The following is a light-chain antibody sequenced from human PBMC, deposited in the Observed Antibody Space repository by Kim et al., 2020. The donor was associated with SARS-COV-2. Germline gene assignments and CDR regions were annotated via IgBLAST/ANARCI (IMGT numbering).Light chain of an antibody. V-gene: IGKV1-39*01. J-gene: IGKJ1*01. CDR2: AAS. Sequence: ASVGDRVTITCRTTQSISSHLNWYQQKPGRAPKLLISAASTLQGGVPSRFSGSGSETDFTLTVSSLQPDDFATYYCQQYNSFPWTFGQGTKVDIK. CDR3: QQYNSFPWT. CDR1: QSISSH.